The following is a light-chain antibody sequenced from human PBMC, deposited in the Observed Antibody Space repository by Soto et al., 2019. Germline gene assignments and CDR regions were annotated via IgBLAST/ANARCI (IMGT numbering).Light chain of an antibody. J-gene: IGKJ5*01. V-gene: IGKV3-20*01. CDR2: DTS. CDR1: QSVSR. CDR3: HQYGSSQIT. Sequence: VVLTQSPGTLSLSPGERATLSCRPSQSVSRLAWYQQRPGQAPRLLIYDTSSRSTGIPDRFSGSGSGTDFTLTISRLEPEDFAVFYCHQYGSSQITCGQGKRLEIK.